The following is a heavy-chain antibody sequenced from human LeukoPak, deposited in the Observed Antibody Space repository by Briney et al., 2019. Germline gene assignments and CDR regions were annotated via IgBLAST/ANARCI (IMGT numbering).Heavy chain of an antibody. J-gene: IGHJ3*02. V-gene: IGHV3-7*01. CDR3: ARETLWFGEFLAFDI. Sequence: GGSLRLSCAASGFTFSSYWMSWVRQAPGKGLEWVANIKQDGSEKYYVDSVKGRFTISRDNAKNSLYLQMNSLRAEDTAVYYCARETLWFGEFLAFDIWGQGTMVTVSS. CDR2: IKQDGSEK. D-gene: IGHD3-10*01. CDR1: GFTFSSYW.